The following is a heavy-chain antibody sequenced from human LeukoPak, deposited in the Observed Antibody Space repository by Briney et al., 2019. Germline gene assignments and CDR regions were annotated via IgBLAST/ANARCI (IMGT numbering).Heavy chain of an antibody. CDR3: ARGCSGGSCYPYWYFDL. CDR2: INPNSGGT. CDR1: GYTFTGYY. J-gene: IGHJ2*01. D-gene: IGHD2-15*01. Sequence: GASVKVSCKASGYTFTGYYMHWVRQAPGQGLEWMGWINPNSGGTNYAQKLQGRVTMTTDTSTSTAYMELRSLRSDDTAVYYCARGCSGGSCYPYWYFDLWGRGTLVTVSS. V-gene: IGHV1-2*02.